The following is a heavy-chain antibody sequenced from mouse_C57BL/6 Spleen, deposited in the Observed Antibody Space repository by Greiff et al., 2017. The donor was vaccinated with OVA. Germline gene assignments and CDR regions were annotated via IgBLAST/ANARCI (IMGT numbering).Heavy chain of an antibody. CDR1: GYSFTSYY. V-gene: IGHV1-66*01. CDR3: ARGNFSWFAY. Sequence: QVQLQQSGPELVKPGASVKISCKASGYSFTSYYIHWVKQRPGQGLEWIGWIYPGSGNTKYNEKFKGKATLTADTSSSTAYMLLSSLTSEDSAVYYCARGNFSWFAYWGQGTLVTVAA. J-gene: IGHJ3*01. CDR2: IYPGSGNT.